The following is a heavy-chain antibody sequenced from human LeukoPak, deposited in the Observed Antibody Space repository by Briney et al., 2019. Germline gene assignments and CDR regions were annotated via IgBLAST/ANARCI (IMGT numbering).Heavy chain of an antibody. J-gene: IGHJ4*02. CDR1: GFTFSSYA. D-gene: IGHD4-17*01. CDR3: ARDYGRSVGSYYFDY. V-gene: IGHV3-64*01. Sequence: PGGSLRLSCAASGFTFSSYAMHWVRQAPGKGLEYVSAISSNGGSTYYANSVKGRFTISRDNSKNTLYLQMGSLRAEDMAVYYCARDYGRSVGSYYFDYWSQGTLVTVSS. CDR2: ISSNGGST.